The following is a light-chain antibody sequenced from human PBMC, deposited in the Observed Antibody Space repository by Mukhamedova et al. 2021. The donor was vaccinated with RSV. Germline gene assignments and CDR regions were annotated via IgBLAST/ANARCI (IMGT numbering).Light chain of an antibody. J-gene: IGLJ2*01. Sequence: VSWYQHYPGKAPKLMIYEGTKRPSGVSNRFSGSKSGSTASLTIPGLQAEDESYYFCCSYAGSYTSVFGGCSKLTVL. CDR2: EGT. V-gene: IGLV2-23*01. CDR3: CSYAGSYTSV.